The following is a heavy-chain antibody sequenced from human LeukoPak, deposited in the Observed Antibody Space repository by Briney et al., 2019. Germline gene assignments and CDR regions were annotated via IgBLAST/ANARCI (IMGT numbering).Heavy chain of an antibody. Sequence: TGGSLRLSCAASGFTFSSNWMTWVRQIPGRGLEWVAHIKEDGSQKYYVESVQGRFTISRDNAQNSLFLQMSSLRADDTAVYYCARGGLYYIYWGQGTLVTVSS. V-gene: IGHV3-7*04. CDR3: ARGGLYYIY. D-gene: IGHD3-22*01. J-gene: IGHJ4*02. CDR1: GFTFSSNW. CDR2: IKEDGSQK.